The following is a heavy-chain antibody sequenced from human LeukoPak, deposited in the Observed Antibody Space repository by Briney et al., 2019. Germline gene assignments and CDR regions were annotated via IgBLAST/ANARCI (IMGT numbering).Heavy chain of an antibody. CDR1: GFTFSSYA. Sequence: GGSLRLSCAASGFTFSSYAMSWVRQAPGKGLAWVSTISGGSGSTYCADSVKGRFTISRDNAKNPLYLQMNSLRAEDTAVYYCARSPSGWYPTTFDYWGQGTLVTVSS. V-gene: IGHV3-23*01. D-gene: IGHD6-19*01. CDR3: ARSPSGWYPTTFDY. J-gene: IGHJ4*02. CDR2: ISGGSGST.